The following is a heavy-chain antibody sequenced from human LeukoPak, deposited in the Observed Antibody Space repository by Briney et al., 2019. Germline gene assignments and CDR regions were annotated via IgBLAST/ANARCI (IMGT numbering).Heavy chain of an antibody. CDR1: GGSISSYY. CDR2: IYYSGST. V-gene: IGHV4-59*08. CDR3: ARANYDFWSGYYIPFDP. D-gene: IGHD3-3*01. J-gene: IGHJ5*02. Sequence: SETLSLTCTVSGGSISSYYWSWIRQPPGKGLEWIGYIYYSGSTNYNPSLKSRVTISVDTSKSQLSLKLSSVTAADTAVYYCARANYDFWSGYYIPFDPWGQGTLVTVSS.